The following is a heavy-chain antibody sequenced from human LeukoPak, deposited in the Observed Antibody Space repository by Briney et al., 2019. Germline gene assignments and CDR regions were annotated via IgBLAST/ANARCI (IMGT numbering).Heavy chain of an antibody. J-gene: IGHJ5*02. CDR3: ARLTLNWFDP. D-gene: IGHD3-9*01. CDR1: GGSISSYY. CDR2: IYYSGST. Sequence: PSETLSLTCTVSGGSISSYYWNWIRQPPGKGLVWIGYIYYSGSTNYNPSLKSRVTISVDTSKNQFSLKLSSVTAADTAVYYCARLTLNWFDPWGQGALVTVSS. V-gene: IGHV4-59*01.